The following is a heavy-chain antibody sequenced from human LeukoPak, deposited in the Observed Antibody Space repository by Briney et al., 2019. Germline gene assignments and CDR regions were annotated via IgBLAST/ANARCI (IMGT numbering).Heavy chain of an antibody. Sequence: SQTLSLTCALSGDSVSSNSAAWHWLRQSPSRGLEWLGRTYYRSKWYNYYAVSVKSRITINPDTSKNQFSLQLNSVTPEDTAVYYCARGARVMVYAIPDLMYDYWGQGTLVTVSS. CDR3: ARGARVMVYAIPDLMYDY. CDR1: GDSVSSNSAA. J-gene: IGHJ4*02. V-gene: IGHV6-1*01. D-gene: IGHD2-8*01. CDR2: TYYRSKWYN.